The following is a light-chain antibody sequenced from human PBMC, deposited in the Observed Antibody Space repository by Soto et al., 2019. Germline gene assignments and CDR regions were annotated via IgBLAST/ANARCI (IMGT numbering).Light chain of an antibody. CDR1: QRVSGGY. J-gene: IGKJ1*01. Sequence: DIVLTLSPSTLSLSPGDRATLSCGAIQRVSGGYLAWYQQKPGLAPRLIFYVTSYRATGIPDRISGSGSGTDFTLTISRLEPEDFAVYYCQQYGSSPSFGQGTKVDIK. V-gene: IGKV3D-20*01. CDR2: VTS. CDR3: QQYGSSPS.